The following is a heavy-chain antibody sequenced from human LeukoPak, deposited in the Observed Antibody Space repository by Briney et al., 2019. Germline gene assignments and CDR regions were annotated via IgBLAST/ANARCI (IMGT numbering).Heavy chain of an antibody. D-gene: IGHD6-19*01. V-gene: IGHV4-61*09. CDR2: IDTSGGT. CDR1: GGSISSGSDY. CDR3: AGFPGIAVAGTVDY. Sequence: PSQTLSLTCTVSGGSISSGSDYWSWIRQPAGKGLEWIGHIDTSGGTNYNPSLKSRVTISVDTSKNQFSLKLSSVTAADTAVYYCAGFPGIAVAGTVDYWGQGTLVTVSS. J-gene: IGHJ4*02.